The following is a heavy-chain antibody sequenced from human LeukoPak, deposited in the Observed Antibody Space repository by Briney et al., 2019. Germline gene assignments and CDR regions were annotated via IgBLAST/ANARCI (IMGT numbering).Heavy chain of an antibody. J-gene: IGHJ6*02. D-gene: IGHD2-2*01. V-gene: IGHV4-34*01. CDR3: ARGGAGVVVPAAPLSPSIMDV. CDR2: VNHSGST. CDR1: GGSFSDYY. Sequence: PSETLSLTCAVYGGSFSDYYWSWIRQPPGKGLEWIGEVNHSGSTNYNPSLKSRVTISVDTSKNQFSRRLSSVTAADTAVYYCARGGAGVVVPAAPLSPSIMDVWGQGTTVTVSS.